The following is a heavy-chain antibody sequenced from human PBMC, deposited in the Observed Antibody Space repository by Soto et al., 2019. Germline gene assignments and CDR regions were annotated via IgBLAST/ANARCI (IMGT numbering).Heavy chain of an antibody. D-gene: IGHD6-6*01. Sequence: QVRLVESGGGVVQPGRSLRLSCAASGFTFNNYGMHWVRQAPGKGLEWVAVVSSDGNIQYYANFVKGRFTISRDNSKNTLYLQMSSLRAEDTAVYYCAKEPTIAAVNFDYWGQGTLVSVSS. CDR2: VSSDGNIQ. CDR1: GFTFNNYG. J-gene: IGHJ4*02. CDR3: AKEPTIAAVNFDY. V-gene: IGHV3-30*18.